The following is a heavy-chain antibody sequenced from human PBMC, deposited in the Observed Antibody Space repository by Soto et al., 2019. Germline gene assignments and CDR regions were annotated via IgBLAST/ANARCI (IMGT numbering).Heavy chain of an antibody. D-gene: IGHD3-16*01. J-gene: IGHJ5*02. Sequence: GGSLRLSCAASGFTFSSYAMSWVRQAPGKGLEWVSAISGSGGSTYYADSVKGRFTISRDNSKNTLYLQMNSLRAEDTAVYYCAKALEDYIWGSYYLGWFDPWGQGTLVTVSS. CDR3: AKALEDYIWGSYYLGWFDP. CDR2: ISGSGGST. V-gene: IGHV3-23*01. CDR1: GFTFSSYA.